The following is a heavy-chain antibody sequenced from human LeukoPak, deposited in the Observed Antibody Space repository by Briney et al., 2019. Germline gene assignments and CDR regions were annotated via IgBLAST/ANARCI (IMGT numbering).Heavy chain of an antibody. CDR3: ARRERLGYSYGRGTLDI. V-gene: IGHV3-66*01. CDR1: GILVSSNY. Sequence: GGSLTLSCVASGILVSSNYMSWVRQAPGKGLEWVSFIDSTRSTYYADSVKGRFTISRDNSRNTLYLQMNSLRVADTAVYYCARRERLGYSYGRGTLDIWGQGTMVSVSS. J-gene: IGHJ3*02. CDR2: IDSTRST. D-gene: IGHD5-18*01.